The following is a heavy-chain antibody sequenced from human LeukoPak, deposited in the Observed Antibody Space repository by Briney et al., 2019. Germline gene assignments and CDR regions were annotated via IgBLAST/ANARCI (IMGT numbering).Heavy chain of an antibody. CDR3: ATYSSGWRYYYYYYMDV. Sequence: ASVKVSCKASGYTFTGYYVHWVRQAPGQGLEWMGWINPNSGGTNYAQKFQGRVTMTRDTSISTAYMELSRLRSDDTAVYYCATYSSGWRYYYYYYMDVWGKGTTVTVSS. V-gene: IGHV1-2*02. CDR2: INPNSGGT. J-gene: IGHJ6*03. D-gene: IGHD6-19*01. CDR1: GYTFTGYY.